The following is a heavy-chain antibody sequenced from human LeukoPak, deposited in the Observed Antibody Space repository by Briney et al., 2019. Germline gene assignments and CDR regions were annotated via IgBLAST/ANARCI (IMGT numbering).Heavy chain of an antibody. D-gene: IGHD3-3*01. CDR2: IYYSGST. J-gene: IGHJ6*03. CDR3: ARDAYYDFWSGHWDYYYYYYMDV. V-gene: IGHV4-31*03. CDR1: GGSISSGGYY. Sequence: SETLSPTCTVSGGSISSGGYYWSWIRQHPGKGLEWIGYIYYSGSTYYNPSLKSRVTISVDTSKNQFSLKLSSVTAADTAVYYCARDAYYDFWSGHWDYYYYYYMDVWGKGTTVTVSS.